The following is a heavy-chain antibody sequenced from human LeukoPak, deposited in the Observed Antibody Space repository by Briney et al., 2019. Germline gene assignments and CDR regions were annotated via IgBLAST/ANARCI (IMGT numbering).Heavy chain of an antibody. CDR1: GYTFTGYY. J-gene: IGHJ6*02. V-gene: IGHV1-2*02. CDR2: INPNSGGT. D-gene: IGHD1-1*01. Sequence: GASVKVFCKASGYTFTGYYMHWVRQAPGQGLEWMGWINPNSGGTNYAQKFQDRLTMTRDTSISTAYMELSRLRSDDTAVYYCARDPAGTSKYYYYYYGMDVWGQGTTVTVSS. CDR3: ARDPAGTSKYYYYYYGMDV.